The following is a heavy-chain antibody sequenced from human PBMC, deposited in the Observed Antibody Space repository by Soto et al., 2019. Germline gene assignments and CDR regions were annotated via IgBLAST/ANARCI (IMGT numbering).Heavy chain of an antibody. V-gene: IGHV6-1*01. J-gene: IGHJ3*02. CDR1: GGSVCSNSAA. CDR3: ARADYDILTGYPRAGAFDI. D-gene: IGHD3-9*01. Sequence: SPTLSLTGASRGGSVCSNSAAWNWIRQSPSRGLEWLGRTYYRSKWYNDYAVSVKSRITINPDTSKNQFSLQLNSVTPEDTAVYYCARADYDILTGYPRAGAFDIWGQGTMVTVSS. CDR2: TYYRSKWYN.